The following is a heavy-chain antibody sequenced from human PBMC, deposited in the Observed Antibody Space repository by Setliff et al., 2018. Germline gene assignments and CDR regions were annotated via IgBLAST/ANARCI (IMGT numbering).Heavy chain of an antibody. Sequence: SVKVSCKASGGTFSSYDISWVRQAPGQGLELMGRIIPIFGTANYAKKFQGRVTITADKSTSTAYIEMSRLRSEDTAVYYCAISTIFGVVSPTPDAFDIWGQGTMVTVSS. CDR1: GGTFSSYD. J-gene: IGHJ3*02. CDR3: AISTIFGVVSPTPDAFDI. D-gene: IGHD3-3*01. V-gene: IGHV1-69*06. CDR2: IIPIFGTA.